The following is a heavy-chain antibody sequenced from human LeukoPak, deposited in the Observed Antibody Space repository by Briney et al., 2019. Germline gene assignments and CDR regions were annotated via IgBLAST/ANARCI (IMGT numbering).Heavy chain of an antibody. D-gene: IGHD4-11*01. CDR2: ISGSGGST. CDR1: GFTFSSYA. CDR3: AKDIYSNYGFSPWFDP. J-gene: IGHJ5*02. Sequence: PGGSLRLSCAASGFTFSSYAMSWVRQAPGKGLEWVSAISGSGGSTYYADSVKGRFTISRDNSKNTLYLQMNSLRAEDTAVYYCAKDIYSNYGFSPWFDPWGQGTLVTVSS. V-gene: IGHV3-23*01.